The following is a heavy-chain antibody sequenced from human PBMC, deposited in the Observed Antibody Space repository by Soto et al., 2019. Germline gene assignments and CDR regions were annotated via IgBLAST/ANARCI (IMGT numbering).Heavy chain of an antibody. V-gene: IGHV3-30*18. CDR1: GFTFSSYG. Sequence: QVQLVESGGGVVQPGRSLRLSCAASGFTFSSYGMHWVRQAPGKGLEWVAVISYDGSNKYYADSVKGRFTISRDNSKNTLYLQMNSLRAEDTAVYYCAKGTSWQWLVYWGQGTLVTVSS. CDR2: ISYDGSNK. CDR3: AKGTSWQWLVY. J-gene: IGHJ4*02. D-gene: IGHD6-19*01.